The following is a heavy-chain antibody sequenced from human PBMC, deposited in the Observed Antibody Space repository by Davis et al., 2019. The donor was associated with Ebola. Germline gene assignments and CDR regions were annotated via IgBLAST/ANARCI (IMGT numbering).Heavy chain of an antibody. CDR2: IYSGGST. D-gene: IGHD5-18*01. J-gene: IGHJ6*02. V-gene: IGHV3-66*01. Sequence: GGSLRLSCAASGFTFSSYWMHWVRQAPGKGLEWVSVIYSGGSTYYADSVKGRFTISRDNSKNTLYLQMNSLRAEDTAVYYCAREGLDTAMFYYYGMDVWGQGTTVTVSS. CDR3: AREGLDTAMFYYYGMDV. CDR1: GFTFSSYW.